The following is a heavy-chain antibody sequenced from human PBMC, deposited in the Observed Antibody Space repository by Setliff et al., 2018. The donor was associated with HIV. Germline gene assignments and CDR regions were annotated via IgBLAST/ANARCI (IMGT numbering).Heavy chain of an antibody. CDR2: INHSGST. Sequence: PSETLSLTCAVYGGSFSGYYWSWIRQPPGKGLEWIGEINHSGSTNYNPSFKSRVTISVDTSKNQFSLKLSSVTAADTAVFYCARGFPFCSGGNCRANYFDYWGQGTLVTVSS. J-gene: IGHJ4*02. D-gene: IGHD2-15*01. CDR1: GGSFSGYY. V-gene: IGHV4-34*01. CDR3: ARGFPFCSGGNCRANYFDY.